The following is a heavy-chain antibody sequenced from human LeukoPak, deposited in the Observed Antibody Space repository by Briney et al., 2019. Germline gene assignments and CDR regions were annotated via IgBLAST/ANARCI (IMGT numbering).Heavy chain of an antibody. D-gene: IGHD2-15*01. CDR2: ISYDGSNK. J-gene: IGHJ3*02. CDR1: GFTFSSYG. CDR3: AKGLGGSWWDAFDI. Sequence: PGGSLRLSCAASGFTFSSYGMHWVRQAPGKGLEWVAVISYDGSNKYYADSVKGRFTISRDDSKNTLYLQMNSLRAEDTAVYYCAKGLGGSWWDAFDIWGQGTMVTVSS. V-gene: IGHV3-30*18.